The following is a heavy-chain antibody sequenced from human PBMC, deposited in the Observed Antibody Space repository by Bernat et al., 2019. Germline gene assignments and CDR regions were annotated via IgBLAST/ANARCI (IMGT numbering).Heavy chain of an antibody. J-gene: IGHJ4*02. V-gene: IGHV3-33*01. CDR1: GFTFSNYG. Sequence: QVQLVESGGGVVQPGRSLRLSCAASGFTFSNYGMHWVRQAPGKGLEWVALIAYDGSNKYYADSAKGRFTISRDNSKNTLYVQMNSLRAEDTAVYYCARDFGYNNGHPFDYWGQGTLVTVSS. CDR3: ARDFGYNNGHPFDY. D-gene: IGHD5-18*01. CDR2: IAYDGSNK.